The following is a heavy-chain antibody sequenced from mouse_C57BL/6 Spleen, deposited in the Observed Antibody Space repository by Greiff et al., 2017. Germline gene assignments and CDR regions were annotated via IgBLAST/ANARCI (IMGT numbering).Heavy chain of an antibody. J-gene: IGHJ3*01. CDR1: GYTFTSYW. CDR3: ARPYYYGSSHFAY. V-gene: IGHV1-69*01. Sequence: QVQLQQPGAELVMPGASVKLSCKASGYTFTSYWMHWVKQRPGQGLEWIGEIDPSDSYTNSNQKFKGKSTLTVDKSSSTAYMQLRSLTSEDSAVYYCARPYYYGSSHFAYWGQGTLVTVSA. D-gene: IGHD1-1*01. CDR2: IDPSDSYT.